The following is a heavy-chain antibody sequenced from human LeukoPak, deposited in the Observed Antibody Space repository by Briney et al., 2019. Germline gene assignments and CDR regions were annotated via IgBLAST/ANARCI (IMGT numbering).Heavy chain of an antibody. CDR2: INSDGSST. CDR3: ARVTSGWNPFDY. D-gene: IGHD6-19*01. Sequence: GGSLRLSCAASGFTFSSYWMHWVRQAPGKGLVWVSRINSDGSSTSYADSVKGRFTISRDNAKNTLYLQMNSQRAEDTAVYYCARVTSGWNPFDYWGQGTLVTVSS. CDR1: GFTFSSYW. J-gene: IGHJ4*02. V-gene: IGHV3-74*01.